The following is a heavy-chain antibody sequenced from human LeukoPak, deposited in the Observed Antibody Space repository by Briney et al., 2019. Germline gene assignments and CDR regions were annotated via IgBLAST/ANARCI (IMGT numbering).Heavy chain of an antibody. CDR1: GFTFSSYG. D-gene: IGHD2-21*02. J-gene: IGHJ4*02. V-gene: IGHV3-30*18. Sequence: GGSLRLSCAASGFTFSSYGMHWVRQAPGKGLEWVAVISYDGSNKYYADSMKGRFTISRDNSKNTLYLQMNSLRAEDTAVYYCAKTNIVVVTATPPDDYWGQGTLVTVSS. CDR2: ISYDGSNK. CDR3: AKTNIVVVTATPPDDY.